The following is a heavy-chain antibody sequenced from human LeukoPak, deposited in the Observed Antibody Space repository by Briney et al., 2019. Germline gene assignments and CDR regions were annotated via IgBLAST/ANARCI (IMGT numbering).Heavy chain of an antibody. V-gene: IGHV3-53*01. Sequence: GGSLRLSCVVSGFTVSSNYMSWVRQAPGKGLEWVSIIYSGGNTYYADSVRGRFTISRDNSKNTVCLQMNSLRAEDTAIYYCARANSATIPGVDPWGQGTLVTVSS. CDR2: IYSGGNT. D-gene: IGHD1-26*01. J-gene: IGHJ5*02. CDR1: GFTVSSNY. CDR3: ARANSATIPGVDP.